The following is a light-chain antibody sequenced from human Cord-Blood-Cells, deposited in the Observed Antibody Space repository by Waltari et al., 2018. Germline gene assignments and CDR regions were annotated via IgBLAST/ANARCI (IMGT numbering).Light chain of an antibody. J-gene: IGLJ3*02. V-gene: IGLV2-14*01. Sequence: QSALTQPASVSGSPGQSITISCTGTSSDVGGYNYVSWYQQHPGKAPKLMIYDVSNRPSGFSNRFSGSKSGNTASLTIAGFQAEDEADYYCSSYTSSSLLFGGGTKLTVL. CDR3: SSYTSSSLL. CDR1: SSDVGGYNY. CDR2: DVS.